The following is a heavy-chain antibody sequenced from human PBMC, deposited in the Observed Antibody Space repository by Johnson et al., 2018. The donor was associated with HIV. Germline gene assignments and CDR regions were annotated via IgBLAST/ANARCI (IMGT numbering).Heavy chain of an antibody. D-gene: IGHD2-8*01. CDR1: GFTFSSYL. V-gene: IGHV3-7*01. CDR3: AKDLVLMDFGGAFDV. J-gene: IGHJ3*01. Sequence: VQLVESGGGLVQPGGSLRLSCAASGFTFSSYLMTWVRQAPGKGLECVANIKQDGGERYYVDSVKGRFTISRDNSKNTLYLHMTSLRVEDTAVYYCAKDLVLMDFGGAFDVWGQGTMVTVSS. CDR2: IKQDGGER.